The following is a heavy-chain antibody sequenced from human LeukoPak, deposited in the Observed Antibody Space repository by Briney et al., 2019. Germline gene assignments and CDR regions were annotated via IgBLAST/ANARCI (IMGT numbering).Heavy chain of an antibody. J-gene: IGHJ3*02. V-gene: IGHV3-7*01. CDR1: GFTFSSYW. CDR3: ARDLYSSSSSDAFDI. Sequence: GGSLRLSCAASGFTFSSYWMSWVSQAPGKGLEWVANIKQDGSEKYYVDSVKGRFTIYRDNAKNSLYLQMNSLRAEDTAVYYCARDLYSSSSSDAFDIWGQGTMVTVSS. CDR2: IKQDGSEK. D-gene: IGHD6-13*01.